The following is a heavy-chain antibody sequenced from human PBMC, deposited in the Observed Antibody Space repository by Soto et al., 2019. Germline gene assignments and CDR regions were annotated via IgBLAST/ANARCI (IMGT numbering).Heavy chain of an antibody. V-gene: IGHV3-23*01. J-gene: IGHJ4*02. D-gene: IGHD6-19*01. CDR1: GFTFSSYA. CDR2: ISGSGGST. Sequence: EVQLLESGGGLVQPGGSLRLSCAASGFTFSSYAMSWVRQAPGKGLEWVSAISGSGGSTYYADSVKGRFTISRDNSKNTLYLQMNSLRAEDTAVYYCAKALKTGYSSGWADFDYWGQGTLVTVSS. CDR3: AKALKTGYSSGWADFDY.